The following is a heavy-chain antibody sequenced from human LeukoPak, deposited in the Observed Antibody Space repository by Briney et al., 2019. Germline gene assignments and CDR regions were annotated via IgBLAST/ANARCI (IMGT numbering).Heavy chain of an antibody. Sequence: SVKVSCKASGGTFSSYVISWVRQAPGQGLEWMGGIIPIFGTANYAQKFQGRVTITADKSTSTAYMELSSLRSEDTAVYYCARDLTTCSGGSCYGYYYMDVWGKGTTVTVSS. D-gene: IGHD2-15*01. CDR1: GGTFSSYV. V-gene: IGHV1-69*06. CDR2: IIPIFGTA. CDR3: ARDLTTCSGGSCYGYYYMDV. J-gene: IGHJ6*03.